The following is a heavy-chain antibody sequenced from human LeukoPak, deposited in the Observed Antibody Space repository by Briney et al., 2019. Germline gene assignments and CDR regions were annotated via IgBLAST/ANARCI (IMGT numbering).Heavy chain of an antibody. Sequence: SETLSLTCTVSGDSISSYYWSWIRQPPGKGLEGIGYIYYSGGTDYNPSLKSRVTISVDTSKNQFSLKLRSVTAADTAVYYCARHVTISGPYDASDIWGQGTMVTVSP. J-gene: IGHJ3*02. CDR1: GDSISSYY. V-gene: IGHV4-59*08. D-gene: IGHD5-24*01. CDR2: IYYSGGT. CDR3: ARHVTISGPYDASDI.